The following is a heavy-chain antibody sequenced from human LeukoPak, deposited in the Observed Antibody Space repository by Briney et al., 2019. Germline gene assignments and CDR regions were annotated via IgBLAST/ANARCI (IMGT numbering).Heavy chain of an antibody. V-gene: IGHV4-34*01. J-gene: IGHJ4*02. D-gene: IGHD2-15*01. CDR3: ARDDCSGGSCYVAY. Sequence: TSETLSLTCAVYGGSFSGYYWSWIRQPPGKGLEWIGEINRSGSTNYNPSLKSRVTIPVDTSKNQFSLKLSSVTAADTAVYYCARDDCSGGSCYVAYWGQGTLVTVSS. CDR2: INRSGST. CDR1: GGSFSGYY.